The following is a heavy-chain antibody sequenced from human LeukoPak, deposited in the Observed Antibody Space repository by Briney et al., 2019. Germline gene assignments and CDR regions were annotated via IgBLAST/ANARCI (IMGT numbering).Heavy chain of an antibody. V-gene: IGHV1-2*06. CDR2: INPNSGGT. D-gene: IGHD3-22*01. J-gene: IGHJ2*01. CDR1: GYTFTGYY. Sequence: ASVKVSCKASGYTFTGYYMHWVRQAPGQGLEWMGRINPNSGGTNYAQKFQGRVTMTRDTSISTAYMELSRLRSDDTAVYYCARLSDYYDSSGYFSKYFDLWGRGTLVTVSS. CDR3: ARLSDYYDSSGYFSKYFDL.